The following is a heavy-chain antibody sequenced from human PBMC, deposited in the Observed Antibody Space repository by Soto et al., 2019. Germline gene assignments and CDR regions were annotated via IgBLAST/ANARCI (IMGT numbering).Heavy chain of an antibody. V-gene: IGHV4-4*07. CDR2: VHSSGST. Sequence: QVQLQESGPGLVKPSETLSLMCTVSGGSISDFYWSWIRQPAGKGLEWIGRVHSSGSTNINPSLKRRVTLSVDTSRNHLSLTLASVTAAGTAGYYCARPQYFGEDGAFNIWGQGTVVTVSS. CDR1: GGSISDFY. CDR3: ARPQYFGEDGAFNI. D-gene: IGHD3-10*01. J-gene: IGHJ3*02.